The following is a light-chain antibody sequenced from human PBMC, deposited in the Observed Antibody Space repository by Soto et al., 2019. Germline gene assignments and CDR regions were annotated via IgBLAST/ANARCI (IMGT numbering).Light chain of an antibody. J-gene: IGKJ4*01. Sequence: DIPMTQFPSTLSASVGDRVTITCRASESITSWLAWYQQKPGKAPKILIYKASTLQSGVPTRFTGSGSGTEFTLTIRSLQPDDFATYYCQHYSVFPPTFGGGTKVEIK. V-gene: IGKV1-5*03. CDR2: KAS. CDR1: ESITSW. CDR3: QHYSVFPPT.